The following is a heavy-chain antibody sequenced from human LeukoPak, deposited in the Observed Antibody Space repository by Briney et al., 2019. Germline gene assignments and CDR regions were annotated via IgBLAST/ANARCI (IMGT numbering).Heavy chain of an antibody. CDR2: ISYDGSNK. CDR1: GFTFSSYA. J-gene: IGHJ6*02. Sequence: GRSLRLSCAASGFTFSSYAMHWVRQAPGKGLEWVAVISYDGSNKYYADSVKGRFTISRDNSKNTLYLQMNSLRAEDTAVYYCARVGAYCSGGSCYLSYYYYYGMDVWGQGTRSPSP. V-gene: IGHV3-30*04. CDR3: ARVGAYCSGGSCYLSYYYYYGMDV. D-gene: IGHD2-15*01.